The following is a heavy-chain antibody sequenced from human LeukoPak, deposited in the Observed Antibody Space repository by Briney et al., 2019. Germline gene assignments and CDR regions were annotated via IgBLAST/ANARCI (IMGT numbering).Heavy chain of an antibody. J-gene: IGHJ4*02. CDR1: SFTFSKYW. Sequence: GGSLRLSCAASSFTFSKYWFHWARQAPGKGLDWVSRIDTNGRTTDYADSVKGRFTISRDNAKNTLFLEMNSLRAEDTAVYYCARDLAGADDYWGQGTLVTVSS. CDR3: ARDLAGADDY. V-gene: IGHV3-74*01. D-gene: IGHD6-13*01. CDR2: IDTNGRTT.